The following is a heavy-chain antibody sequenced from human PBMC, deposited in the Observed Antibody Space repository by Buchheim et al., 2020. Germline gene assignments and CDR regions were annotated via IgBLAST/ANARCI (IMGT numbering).Heavy chain of an antibody. CDR3: ARVGRYGSGSYYNGIDY. Sequence: QVQLQESGPGLVKPSQTLSLTCAVSGGSISSGDHHWSWIRQPPGKGLEWIAYIYYSGSTYYNPSLKSRVTISVDTSKNQFALKLSSVTAADTAVYYCARVGRYGSGSYYNGIDYWGQGTL. CDR2: IYYSGST. D-gene: IGHD3-10*01. CDR1: GGSISSGDHH. V-gene: IGHV4-31*11. J-gene: IGHJ4*02.